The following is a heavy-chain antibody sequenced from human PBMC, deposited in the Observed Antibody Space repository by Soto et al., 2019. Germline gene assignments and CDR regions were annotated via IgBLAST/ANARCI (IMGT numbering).Heavy chain of an antibody. CDR2: IYYSGSI. D-gene: IGHD6-13*01. CDR3: ARVPNRYSSSWYDY. J-gene: IGHJ4*02. Sequence: TLSLTCTVSGGSISSGGYYWSWIRQHPGKGLEWIGYIYYSGSIYYNPSLKSRVTISVDTSKNQFSLKLSSVTAADTAVYYCARVPNRYSSSWYDYWGQGTLLTVSS. CDR1: GGSISSGGYY. V-gene: IGHV4-31*03.